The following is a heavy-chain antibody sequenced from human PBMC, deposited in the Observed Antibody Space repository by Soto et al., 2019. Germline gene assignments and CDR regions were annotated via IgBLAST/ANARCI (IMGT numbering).Heavy chain of an antibody. CDR2: MNPNTGNS. D-gene: IGHD1-1*01. CDR3: ARRAETNGWNGFGADKYYFDF. V-gene: IGHV1-8*01. Sequence: QVQLVQSGAEVRKPGASVKVSCEASGYTFTSYDIYWVRQATGQGLEWMGWMNPNTGNSGYAQKFQGRVTMTSDTSISTAHMELSSLRSEDTDVYYCARRAETNGWNGFGADKYYFDFWGQGTLVTFSS. J-gene: IGHJ4*02. CDR1: GYTFTSYD.